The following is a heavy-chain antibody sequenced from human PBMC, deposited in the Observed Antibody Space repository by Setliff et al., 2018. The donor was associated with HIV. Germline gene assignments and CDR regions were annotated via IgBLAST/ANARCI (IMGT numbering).Heavy chain of an antibody. CDR3: AKGYYHDSRGYPTGPAFDI. J-gene: IGHJ3*02. D-gene: IGHD3-22*01. V-gene: IGHV1-69*10. CDR1: GGAFSGYA. CDR2: LIPILGIA. Sequence: ASVKVSCKASGGAFSGYALSWVRLAPGQGLEWMGGLIPILGIAQYAQKFHGRVTISADTSTTTAYLEVSSLRSEDTAVYYCAKGYYHDSRGYPTGPAFDIWGQGTMVTVSS.